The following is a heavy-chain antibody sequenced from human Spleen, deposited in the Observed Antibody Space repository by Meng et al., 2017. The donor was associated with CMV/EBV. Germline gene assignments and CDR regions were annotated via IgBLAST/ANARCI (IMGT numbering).Heavy chain of an antibody. J-gene: IGHJ5*02. CDR2: IYYSGST. D-gene: IGHD3-10*01. V-gene: IGHV4-39*07. CDR3: ARELFYYYGSGSYYNIPIRWFDP. CDR1: GGSISSSSYY. Sequence: SETLSLTCTVSGGSISSSSYYWGWIRQPPGKGLEWIGSIYYSGSTYYNPSLKSRVTISVDTSKNQFSLKLSPVTAADTAVYYCARELFYYYGSGSYYNIPIRWFDPWGQGTLVTVSS.